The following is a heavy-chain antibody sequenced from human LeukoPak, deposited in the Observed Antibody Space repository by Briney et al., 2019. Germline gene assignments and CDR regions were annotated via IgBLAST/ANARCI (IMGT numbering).Heavy chain of an antibody. J-gene: IGHJ4*02. V-gene: IGHV3-9*01. D-gene: IGHD5-12*01. CDR1: GFTVSSNY. Sequence: GGSLRLSCAASGFTVSSNYMHWVRQAPGKGLEWVSGISWNSGSIGYADSVKGRFTISRDNAKNSLYLQVNSLRAEDTALYYCAKHRGYDLGLYYFDYWGQGILVTVSS. CDR3: AKHRGYDLGLYYFDY. CDR2: ISWNSGSI.